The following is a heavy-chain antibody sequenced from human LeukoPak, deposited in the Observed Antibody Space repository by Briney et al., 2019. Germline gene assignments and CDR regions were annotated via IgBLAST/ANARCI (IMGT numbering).Heavy chain of an antibody. V-gene: IGHV4-30-4*01. CDR3: ARAAATLIDY. CDR1: GGSMSSGDYY. CDR2: IYYSGST. D-gene: IGHD2-15*01. J-gene: IGHJ4*02. Sequence: SETLSLTCTVSGGSMSSGDYYWSWIRQPPGKGLEWIGYIYYSGSTYYNPSLKSRVTISVDTSKNQFSLKPSSVTAADTAVYYCARAAATLIDYWGQGTLVTVSS.